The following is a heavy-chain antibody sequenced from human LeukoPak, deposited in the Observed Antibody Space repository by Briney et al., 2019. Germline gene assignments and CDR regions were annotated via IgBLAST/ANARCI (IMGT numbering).Heavy chain of an antibody. CDR3: AKQDIRSSAWYD. J-gene: IGHJ4*02. CDR2: ISDSGGNT. V-gene: IGHV3-23*01. Sequence: PGGSLRLSYAASGFTLSSYAMSWVRQAPGQGLEWVSAISDSGGNTYYADSVKGRFTISRDNSKNTLYLQMNSLRAEDTAVYYCAKQDIRSSAWYDWGQGTLVTVSS. CDR1: GFTLSSYA. D-gene: IGHD6-19*01.